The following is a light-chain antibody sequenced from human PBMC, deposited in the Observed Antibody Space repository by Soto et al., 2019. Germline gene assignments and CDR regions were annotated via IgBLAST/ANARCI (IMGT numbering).Light chain of an antibody. V-gene: IGLV2-14*03. CDR1: SSDVGGYNY. CDR3: ASFTRSVTVV. CDR2: DVN. Sequence: QSALTQPASVSGSPGQSITISCAGTSSDVGGYNYVSWYQQHPGKVPRLIISDVNKRPSEVSDRFSGSKSGNTASLTISGLQAEDEADYYGASFTRSVTVVFGGGTKLTVL. J-gene: IGLJ2*01.